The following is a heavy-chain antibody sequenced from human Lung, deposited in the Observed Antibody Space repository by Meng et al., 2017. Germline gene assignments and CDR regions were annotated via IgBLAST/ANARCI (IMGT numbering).Heavy chain of an antibody. J-gene: IGHJ4*02. CDR1: GFTFSSYS. CDR2: ISSSSSYI. V-gene: IGHV3-21*02. CDR3: ARLPLLWFGESHDFDY. Sequence: EVQLVESGGGLVKPGGSLRSACAASGFTFSSYSMNWDRQAPGKGLEWVSSISSSSSYIYYADSVKGRFTISRDNAKNSLYLQMNSLRAEDTAVYYCARLPLLWFGESHDFDYWGQGTLVTVSS. D-gene: IGHD3-10*01.